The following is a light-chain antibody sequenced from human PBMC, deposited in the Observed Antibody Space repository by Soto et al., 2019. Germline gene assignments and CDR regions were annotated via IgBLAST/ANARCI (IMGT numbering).Light chain of an antibody. J-gene: IGLJ1*01. CDR2: DNN. CDR1: SSNIVNNY. V-gene: IGLV1-51*01. Sequence: VLTQPPSVXGAPGQQVTIYCSGSSSNIVNNYVSWYQQVPGTAPKLLIYDNNKRPSGNPDRFSAAKSGTSPTLAISGLKTGDEADYYCGTWDSSMSVHVFGTGTKVPVL. CDR3: GTWDSSMSVHV.